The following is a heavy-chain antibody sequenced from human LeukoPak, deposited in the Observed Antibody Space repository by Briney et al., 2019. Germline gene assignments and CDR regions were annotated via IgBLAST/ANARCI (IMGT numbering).Heavy chain of an antibody. V-gene: IGHV3-7*03. D-gene: IGHD3-10*01. J-gene: IGHJ4*02. Sequence: PGGSLRLSCKSSGFIFSSHWMNWVRQAPGKGPEWVANIKYDGSEQYYVDSIKGRFSISRDNTKNLLYLQMNSLRVEDTAVYYCARDYGWSFANWGQGTLVTVSS. CDR1: GFIFSSHW. CDR3: ARDYGWSFAN. CDR2: IKYDGSEQ.